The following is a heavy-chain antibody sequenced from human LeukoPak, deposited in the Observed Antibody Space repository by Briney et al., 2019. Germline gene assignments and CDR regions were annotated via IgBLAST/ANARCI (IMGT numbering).Heavy chain of an antibody. CDR1: GYSISSGYY. CDR2: IYHSGST. J-gene: IGHJ2*01. Sequence: SETLSLTCAVSGYSISSGYYWGWIRQPPGKGLECIGSIYHSGSTYYNPSLKSRVTISVDTSKNQFSLRLSSVTAADTAVYYCARAHCSSTSCSYFDLWGRGTLVTVSS. D-gene: IGHD2-2*01. CDR3: ARAHCSSTSCSYFDL. V-gene: IGHV4-38-2*01.